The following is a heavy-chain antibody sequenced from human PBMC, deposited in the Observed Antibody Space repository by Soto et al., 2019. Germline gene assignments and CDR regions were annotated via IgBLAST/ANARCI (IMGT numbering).Heavy chain of an antibody. Sequence: ASVKVSCKASGYTLTGYYLHCVRQAPGQGLEWMRWLNPDTGEAIYAQRFEGRVNMTRDTTISTAYMDVKRLGSDDASVYYCARGGYYDSGIYKGDLDVWGQRTLVAFSS. CDR3: ARGGYYDSGIYKGDLDV. CDR2: LNPDTGEA. D-gene: IGHD3-16*01. CDR1: GYTLTGYY. V-gene: IGHV1-2*02. J-gene: IGHJ3*01.